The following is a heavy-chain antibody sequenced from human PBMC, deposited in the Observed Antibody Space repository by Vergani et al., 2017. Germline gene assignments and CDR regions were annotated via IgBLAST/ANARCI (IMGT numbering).Heavy chain of an antibody. CDR1: GFSLSNARMG. CDR3: ARVPGIAVAGLYYYMDV. Sequence: QITLKESGPTLVKPTETLTLTCTVSGFSLSNARMGVSWIRQPPGKALEWLAHIFSNDEKSYSPSLKSRLTISKDPSKSQVVLTMTNMDPVDTATYYCARVPGIAVAGLYYYMDVWGKGTAVTVSS. CDR2: IFSNDEK. V-gene: IGHV2-26*01. J-gene: IGHJ6*03. D-gene: IGHD6-19*01.